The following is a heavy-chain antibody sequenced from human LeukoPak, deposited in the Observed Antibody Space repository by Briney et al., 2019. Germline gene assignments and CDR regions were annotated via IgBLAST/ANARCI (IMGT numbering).Heavy chain of an antibody. J-gene: IGHJ4*02. CDR3: TREDRPFCPFAY. V-gene: IGHV4-4*02. D-gene: IGHD3-22*01. CDR2: ISHDGTT. Sequence: SETLSLTCGVSGGSIDITNYWSWVRQAPGKGLEWIGEISHDGTTNYNPSLRSRVAMSLDRANHQFSLSLPSVTAADTAVYYCTREDRPFCPFAYWGQGVLVTVSS. CDR1: GGSIDITNY.